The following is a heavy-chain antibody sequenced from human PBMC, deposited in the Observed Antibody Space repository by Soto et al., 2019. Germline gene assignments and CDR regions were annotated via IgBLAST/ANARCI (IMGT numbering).Heavy chain of an antibody. CDR1: GFTVSSNY. J-gene: IGHJ4*02. V-gene: IGHV3-53*04. CDR2: IYSGGST. Sequence: GESLKISCAASGFTVSSNYMSWVRQAPGKGLEWVSVIYSGGSTYYADSVKGRFTISRHNSKNTLYLQMNSLRAEDTAVYYCARVLGGSDDYWGQGTLVTVSS. D-gene: IGHD3-10*01. CDR3: ARVLGGSDDY.